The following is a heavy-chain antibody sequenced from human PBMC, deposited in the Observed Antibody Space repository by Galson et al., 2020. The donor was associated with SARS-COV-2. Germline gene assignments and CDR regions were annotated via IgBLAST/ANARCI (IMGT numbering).Heavy chain of an antibody. CDR3: AKEGTLFADAFDM. V-gene: IGHV3-43*01. J-gene: IGHJ3*02. Sequence: GGSLRLSCAATGFTFDDFTMHWVRQAPGKGLEWVSLINWDGRSTFYADSVKGRFTISRDNSKNSLYLQMNSLRTEDTALYYCAKEGTLFADAFDMWGHGTMVTVSS. CDR2: INWDGRST. CDR1: GFTFDDFT.